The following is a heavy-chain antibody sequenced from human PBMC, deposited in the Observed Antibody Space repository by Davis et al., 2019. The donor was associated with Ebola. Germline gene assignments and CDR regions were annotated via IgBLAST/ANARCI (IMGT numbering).Heavy chain of an antibody. V-gene: IGHV1-8*01. Sequence: AASVPVSCKASCYTFTSYDINWVRQATGQGLEWMGWMNPNSGNTGYAQKFQGRVTMTRNTSISTAYMELSSLRSEDTAVYYCARAIYGDYGPDNWFDPWGQGTLVTVSS. CDR2: MNPNSGNT. D-gene: IGHD4-17*01. J-gene: IGHJ5*02. CDR3: ARAIYGDYGPDNWFDP. CDR1: CYTFTSYD.